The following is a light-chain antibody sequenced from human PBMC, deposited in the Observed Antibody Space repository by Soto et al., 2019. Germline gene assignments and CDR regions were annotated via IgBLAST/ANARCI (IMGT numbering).Light chain of an antibody. CDR3: QQYNNWPLT. J-gene: IGKJ4*01. CDR2: GAS. Sequence: EIVMTQSPATLSVSPGERATLSCRASQSLSSNLAWYQQKPGQAPRLLIYGASTRATGIPARFSGSGSGTEFTLTISSLQSEDFAFYYCQQYNNWPLTFGGGTKVDIK. CDR1: QSLSSN. V-gene: IGKV3-15*01.